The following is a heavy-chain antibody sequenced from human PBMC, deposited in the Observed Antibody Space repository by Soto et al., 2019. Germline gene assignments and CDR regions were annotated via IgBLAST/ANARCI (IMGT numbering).Heavy chain of an antibody. J-gene: IGHJ4*02. CDR3: TKANRYCSGANCFTFDY. Sequence: EVQLLESGGGLLQPGGSLRLSCTASGFTFSNYAMSWVRQAPGKGLEWVSTFSSGGGGTYYADSVKGRFTISRDNSKNTLCLQMNSLRAEDTAVYYCTKANRYCSGANCFTFDYWGLGTLVTVSS. CDR1: GFTFSNYA. V-gene: IGHV3-23*01. CDR2: FSSGGGGT. D-gene: IGHD2-15*01.